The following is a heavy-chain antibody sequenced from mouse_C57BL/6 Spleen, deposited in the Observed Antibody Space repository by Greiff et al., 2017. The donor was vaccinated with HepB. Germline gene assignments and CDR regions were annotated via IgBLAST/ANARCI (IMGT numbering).Heavy chain of an antibody. CDR3: AREGGYGPDWYMDD. Sequence: QVQLQQPGAELVRPGSSVKLSCKASGYTFTSYWMDWVKQRPGQGLEWIGNIYPSDSETHYNQKFKDKATLTVDKSSSTAYMQLSSLTSEDSAVYYSAREGGYGPDWYMDDWGTGTSVTVSS. J-gene: IGHJ1*03. CDR1: GYTFTSYW. CDR2: IYPSDSET. V-gene: IGHV1-61*01. D-gene: IGHD2-2*01.